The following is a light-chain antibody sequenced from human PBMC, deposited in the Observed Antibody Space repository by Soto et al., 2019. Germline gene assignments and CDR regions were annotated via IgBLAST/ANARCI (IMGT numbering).Light chain of an antibody. Sequence: DIVLTQSPLSLPVTPGEPASISCRSSESLLDSHGYYNVDWYLQKAGQSPQVLIYLGSNRASGVPDRFSGSGSGTDFTLKISRVEADDVGVYYCMQALQTPWTFGQGTKVEIK. V-gene: IGKV2-28*01. CDR2: LGS. CDR1: ESLLDSHGYYN. CDR3: MQALQTPWT. J-gene: IGKJ1*01.